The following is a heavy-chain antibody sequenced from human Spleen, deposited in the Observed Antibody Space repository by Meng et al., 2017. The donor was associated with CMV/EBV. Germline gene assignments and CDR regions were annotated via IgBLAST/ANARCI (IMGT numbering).Heavy chain of an antibody. J-gene: IGHJ6*02. CDR3: ARGRQHCTSTSCYGFGIRDRYYYYGMDV. D-gene: IGHD2-2*01. CDR1: GYTFTGNF. CDR2: INPNSGGT. Sequence: ASVKVSCKASGYTFTGNFLHWVRQAPGQGLEWMGWINPNSGGTNYAQKFQGRVTLTTDTSTSTAYMELTSLRSDDTAVYYCARGRQHCTSTSCYGFGIRDRYYYYGMDVWGQGTTVTVSS. V-gene: IGHV1-2*02.